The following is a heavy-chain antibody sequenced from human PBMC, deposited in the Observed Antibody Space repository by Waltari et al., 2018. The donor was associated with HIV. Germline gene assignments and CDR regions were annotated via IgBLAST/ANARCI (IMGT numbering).Heavy chain of an antibody. CDR2: RWYDGSNK. J-gene: IGHJ6*02. CDR1: GFTFSRYG. D-gene: IGHD6-13*01. V-gene: IGHV3-33*01. CDR3: ARDRSSSWYGKDYYYFGMDV. Sequence: QVQVVQSGGGVVQPGRSLRLSCAGAGFTFSRYGMHWVRQAPGKGLEWVALRWYDGSNKYYADSVKGRFAISRDNSKNTVYLQMNSLSAEDTAVYYCARDRSSSWYGKDYYYFGMDVWGQGTTVTVSS.